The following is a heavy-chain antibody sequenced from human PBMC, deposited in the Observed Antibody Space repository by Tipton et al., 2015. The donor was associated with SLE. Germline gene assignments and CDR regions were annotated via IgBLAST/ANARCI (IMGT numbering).Heavy chain of an antibody. J-gene: IGHJ4*02. V-gene: IGHV4-34*01. D-gene: IGHD5-18*01. Sequence: TLSLTCAVYGGSFSGYYWSWIRQPPGKGLGWIGEINHSGSTNYNPSLKSRVTISVDTSKNQFSLKLSSVTAADTAVYYCARDWGYSSLWGQGTLVTVSS. CDR1: GGSFSGYY. CDR2: INHSGST. CDR3: ARDWGYSSL.